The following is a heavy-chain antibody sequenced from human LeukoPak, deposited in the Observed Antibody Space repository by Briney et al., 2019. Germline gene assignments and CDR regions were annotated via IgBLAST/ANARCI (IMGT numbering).Heavy chain of an antibody. CDR3: ATGSGWYFDY. Sequence: GGSLRLSCAASGFTFISYSMNWVRQAPGKGLEWVSSISSSSSYIYYADSVKGRFTISRDNAKNSLYLQMNSLRAEDTAVYYCATGSGWYFDYWGQGTLVTVSS. CDR2: ISSSSSYI. D-gene: IGHD6-19*01. V-gene: IGHV3-21*01. J-gene: IGHJ4*02. CDR1: GFTFISYS.